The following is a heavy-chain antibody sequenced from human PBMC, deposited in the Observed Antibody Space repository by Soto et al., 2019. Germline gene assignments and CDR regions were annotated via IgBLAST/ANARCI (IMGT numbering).Heavy chain of an antibody. D-gene: IGHD3-3*01. Sequence: PGGSLRLSCISSGFTFRTYTMNWVRQAPGKGLEWVSTFSGSGGNIYYAESVKGRLTISRDDSKNTLYLHMNSLRVEDTAVYYCAKDPPWTVGPLAMDVWGQGTTVTVSS. J-gene: IGHJ6*02. CDR2: FSGSGGNI. CDR3: AKDPPWTVGPLAMDV. CDR1: GFTFRTYT. V-gene: IGHV3-23*01.